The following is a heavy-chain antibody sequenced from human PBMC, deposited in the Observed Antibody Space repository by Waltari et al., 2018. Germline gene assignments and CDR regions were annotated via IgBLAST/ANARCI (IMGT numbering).Heavy chain of an antibody. Sequence: QLLLQESGPGLVTPSETLSLTCTVSAGSINRSNYYWGWVRQSPGKGLEWIASIYYSGRAYYNPTLESRLTISGDTSKNQFSLRLYSVTAADTAVYYCARHWKRNGYRFDPWGQGTRVTVSS. CDR2: IYYSGRA. CDR3: ARHWKRNGYRFDP. V-gene: IGHV4-39*01. CDR1: AGSINRSNYY. D-gene: IGHD5-12*01. J-gene: IGHJ5*02.